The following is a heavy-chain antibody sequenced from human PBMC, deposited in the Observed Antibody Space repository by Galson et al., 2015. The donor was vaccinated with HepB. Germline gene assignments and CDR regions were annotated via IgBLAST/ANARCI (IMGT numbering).Heavy chain of an antibody. CDR1: GGSISSSSYY. J-gene: IGHJ4*02. Sequence: TLSLTCTVSGGSISSSSYYWGWIRQPPGKGLEWIGSIYYSGSTYYNPSLKSRVTISVDTSKNQFSLKLSSVTAADTAVYYCARDGGVGYYDFWSGSSFFDYWRQGTLVTVSS. CDR3: ARDGGVGYYDFWSGSSFFDY. CDR2: IYYSGST. V-gene: IGHV4-39*07. D-gene: IGHD3-3*01.